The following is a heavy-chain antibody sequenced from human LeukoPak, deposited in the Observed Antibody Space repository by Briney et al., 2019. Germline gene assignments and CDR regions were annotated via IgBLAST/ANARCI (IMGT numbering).Heavy chain of an antibody. V-gene: IGHV3-64*02. D-gene: IGHD3-10*01. CDR3: ARGRGSGSYYNDYQFDY. Sequence: GGPLRLSCAASGFILSRYAVLWVREAPGKGLEYVSTISSNGGSTYYADSVKGRFTISRDNAKNSLYLQMNSLRAEDTAVYFCARGRGSGSYYNDYQFDYWGQGTLVTVSS. CDR2: ISSNGGST. J-gene: IGHJ4*02. CDR1: GFILSRYA.